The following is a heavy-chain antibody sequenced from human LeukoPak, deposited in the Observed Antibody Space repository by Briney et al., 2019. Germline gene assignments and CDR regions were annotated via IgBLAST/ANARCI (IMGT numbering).Heavy chain of an antibody. CDR3: AKAGSGSYYPTWFDP. J-gene: IGHJ5*02. V-gene: IGHV3-23*01. CDR1: GFSFSNRW. CDR2: ISGSGGSP. Sequence: PGGSLRLSCAASGFSFSNRWMSWVRQAPGKGLEWVSTISGSGGSPYYADSVKGRFTISRDISKNTLYLQVNSLRAEDTAVYYCAKAGSGSYYPTWFDPWGQGTLVTVSS. D-gene: IGHD3-10*01.